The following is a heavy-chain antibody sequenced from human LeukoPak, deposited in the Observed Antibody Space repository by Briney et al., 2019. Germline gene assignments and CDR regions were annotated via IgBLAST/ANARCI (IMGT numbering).Heavy chain of an antibody. V-gene: IGHV1-2*04. CDR1: GYTFTGYY. Sequence: ASVKVSCKASGYTFTGYYMHWVRQAPGQGLEWMGWINPNSGGTNYAQKFQGWVTMTRDTSISTAYMELSRLRSDDTAVYYCAREELYYYDSSGYPPHAFDIWGQGTMVTVSS. CDR3: AREELYYYDSSGYPPHAFDI. J-gene: IGHJ3*02. D-gene: IGHD3-22*01. CDR2: INPNSGGT.